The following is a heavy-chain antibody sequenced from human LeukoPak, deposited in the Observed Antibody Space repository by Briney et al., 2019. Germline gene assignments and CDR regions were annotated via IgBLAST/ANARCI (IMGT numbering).Heavy chain of an antibody. Sequence: PSETLSLTCTVSGGSISSYYWSWIRQPPGKGLEWIGYIYYSGSTNYNPSLKSRVTISVDTSKNQFSLKLSSVTAAVTAVYYCARHSGIAVAGADFDYWGQGTLATVSS. V-gene: IGHV4-59*08. J-gene: IGHJ4*02. CDR3: ARHSGIAVAGADFDY. D-gene: IGHD6-19*01. CDR1: GGSISSYY. CDR2: IYYSGST.